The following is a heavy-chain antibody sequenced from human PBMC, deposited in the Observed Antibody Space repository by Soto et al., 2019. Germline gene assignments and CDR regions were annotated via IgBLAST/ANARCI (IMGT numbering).Heavy chain of an antibody. V-gene: IGHV5-10-1*01. CDR2: IDPGDTYA. D-gene: IGHD2-2*01. J-gene: IGHJ5*02. CDR1: GYTFTNFW. CDR3: ARIYCTTTTCDSWFDP. Sequence: GESLKISCTGFGYTFTNFWIRWVRQMPGKGLEWMGRIDPGDTYATYSPAFQGHVTISADKATSTAYLQWSSLKASDTAMYFCARIYCTTTTCDSWFDPWGQGTLVTVSS.